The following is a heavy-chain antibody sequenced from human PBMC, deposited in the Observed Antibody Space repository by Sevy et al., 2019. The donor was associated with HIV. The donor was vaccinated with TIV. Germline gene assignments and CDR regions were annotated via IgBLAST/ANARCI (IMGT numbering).Heavy chain of an antibody. J-gene: IGHJ4*02. Sequence: GGSLRLSCAASGFTVSSNYMSWVRQAPGKGLEWVSVIYSGGSTYYADSVKGRFTISRDNSKNTLYLQMNSLRAEDTAVYYCARVSPLYVWGSYRPLGYFDYWGQGTLVTVSS. CDR1: GFTVSSNY. V-gene: IGHV3-53*01. CDR3: ARVSPLYVWGSYRPLGYFDY. D-gene: IGHD3-16*02. CDR2: IYSGGST.